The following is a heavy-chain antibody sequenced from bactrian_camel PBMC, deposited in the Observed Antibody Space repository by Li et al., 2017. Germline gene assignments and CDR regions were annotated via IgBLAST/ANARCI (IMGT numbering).Heavy chain of an antibody. CDR1: GYTYSGHC. J-gene: IGHJ4*01. D-gene: IGHD1*01. CDR2: VIAGSGSP. CDR3: AAADRWVCGLRPTYDY. V-gene: IGHV3S26*01. Sequence: HVQLVESGGGSVQAGGSLRLSCAFSGYTYSGHCMGWFRQAPGKEREGVAVIAGSGSPGYADSVRGRFTISKDNAKNTLYLQMNSQKPEDTAMYYCAAADRWVCGLRPTYDYWGQGTQVTVS.